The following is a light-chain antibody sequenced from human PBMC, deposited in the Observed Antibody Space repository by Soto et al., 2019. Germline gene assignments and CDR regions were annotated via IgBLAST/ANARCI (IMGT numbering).Light chain of an antibody. V-gene: IGKV3-20*01. J-gene: IGKJ1*01. CDR2: GAS. Sequence: EIVLTQSPGTLSLSPGERATLSCMASQSVSSSYLAWYQQKPGQAPRLLIYGASGRATGIPYRFSGSGSGTDFTLTISRLEPEDFAVYYCQLYGSSTTWTFGQGTKVEIK. CDR3: QLYGSSTTWT. CDR1: QSVSSSY.